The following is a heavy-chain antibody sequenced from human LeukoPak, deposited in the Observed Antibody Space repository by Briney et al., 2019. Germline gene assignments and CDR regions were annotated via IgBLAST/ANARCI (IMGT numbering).Heavy chain of an antibody. J-gene: IGHJ4*02. CDR1: GGTFSSYA. CDR3: ARDDIAAAGTVDY. Sequence: SVKVSCEASGGTFSSYAISWLRQAPGQGLEWMGRIIPIFGTANYAQKFQGRVTITTDESTSTAYMELSSLRSEDTAVYYCARDDIAAAGTVDYWGQGTLVTVSS. V-gene: IGHV1-69*05. D-gene: IGHD6-13*01. CDR2: IIPIFGTA.